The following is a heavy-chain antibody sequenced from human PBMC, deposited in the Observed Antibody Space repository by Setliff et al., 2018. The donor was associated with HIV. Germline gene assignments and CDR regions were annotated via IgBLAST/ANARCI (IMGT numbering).Heavy chain of an antibody. CDR2: IYYSGST. CDR3: ARNVRRTYCGGDCYSHFDY. J-gene: IGHJ4*02. D-gene: IGHD2-21*02. CDR1: GGSISSYY. Sequence: SETLSLTCTVSGGSISSYYWSWIRQPPGKGLEWIGYIYYSGSTNYNPSLKSRVTISVDTSKNQFSLKLSSVTAADTAVYYCARNVRRTYCGGDCYSHFDYWGQGTLVTVSS. V-gene: IGHV4-59*12.